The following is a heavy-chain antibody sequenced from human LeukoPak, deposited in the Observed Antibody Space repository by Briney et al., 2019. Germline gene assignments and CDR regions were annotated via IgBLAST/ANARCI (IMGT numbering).Heavy chain of an antibody. CDR3: ARDGDASGSEFDS. Sequence: ASVKVSCKASGGTFSSYAINWVRQAPGQGLEWMGWINPNSGATNFAQKFQGRVTLTRDTSISTAFMELSTLRSDDTAVYFCARDGDASGSEFDSWGQGTLVTVSS. CDR2: INPNSGAT. J-gene: IGHJ4*02. V-gene: IGHV1-2*02. D-gene: IGHD3-10*01. CDR1: GGTFSSYA.